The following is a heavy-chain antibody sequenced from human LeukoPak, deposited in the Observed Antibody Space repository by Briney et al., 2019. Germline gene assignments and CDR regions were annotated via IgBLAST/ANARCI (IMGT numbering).Heavy chain of an antibody. V-gene: IGHV3-21*01. CDR1: GFTFSSYS. CDR3: ARDSSGSYCSGGSCYMSRAFDI. J-gene: IGHJ3*02. CDR2: ISSSSSYI. D-gene: IGHD2-15*01. Sequence: AGGSLRLSCAASGFTFSSYSMNWVRQAPGKGLEWVSSISSSSSYIYYADSVKGRFTISRDNAKNSLYLQMNSLRAEDTAVYYCARDSSGSYCSGGSCYMSRAFDIWGQGTMVTVSS.